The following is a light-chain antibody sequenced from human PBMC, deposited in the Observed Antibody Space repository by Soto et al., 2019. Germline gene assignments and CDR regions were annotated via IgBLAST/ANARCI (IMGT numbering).Light chain of an antibody. CDR2: EVS. CDR1: SSDVGAYNY. V-gene: IGLV2-14*01. J-gene: IGLJ1*01. Sequence: QSVLTQPASVSGSPGQSVAISCTGTSSDVGAYNYVSWYQQHPGKAPKLLLSEVSNRPSGASDRFSGSKSGNTASLTISGLQAEDEADYYCSSLTTSFTYVFGTRTKGTVL. CDR3: SSLTTSFTYV.